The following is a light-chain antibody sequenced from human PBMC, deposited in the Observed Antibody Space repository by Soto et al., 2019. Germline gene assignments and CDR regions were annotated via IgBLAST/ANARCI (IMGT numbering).Light chain of an antibody. CDR3: LQYNYYPLT. J-gene: IGKJ4*01. CDR2: KAS. V-gene: IGKV1-5*03. CDR1: QSISYW. Sequence: DIQMTQSPSTLSASVVGRFTITFLASQSISYWLAWYQQRPGKAPRLLIYKASSLQSGVPSRFSGSGSGTEFTLTISSLQPDDFATYFCLQYNYYPLTFGGGTKVDIK.